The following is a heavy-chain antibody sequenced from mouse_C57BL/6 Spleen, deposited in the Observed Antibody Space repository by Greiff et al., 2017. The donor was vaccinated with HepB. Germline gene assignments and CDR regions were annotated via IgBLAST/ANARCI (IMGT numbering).Heavy chain of an antibody. CDR3: TGLRYFDY. V-gene: IGHV6-3*01. Sequence: EVLLVESGGGLVQPGGSMKLSCVASGFTFSNYWMNWVRQSPEKGLEWVAQIRLKSDNYATDYAESVKGRFTISRDDSKSSVYLQMNNLRAEDTGIYYCTGLRYFDYWGQGTTLTVSS. D-gene: IGHD2-4*01. J-gene: IGHJ2*01. CDR2: IRLKSDNYAT. CDR1: GFTFSNYW.